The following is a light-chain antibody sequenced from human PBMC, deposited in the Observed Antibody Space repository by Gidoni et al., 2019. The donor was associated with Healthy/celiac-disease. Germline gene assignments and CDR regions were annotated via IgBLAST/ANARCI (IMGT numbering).Light chain of an antibody. CDR2: DVS. J-gene: IGLJ2*01. CDR3: TSYTTSSTPVI. CDR1: SSDICGYNH. V-gene: IGLV2-14*03. Sequence: QSALTQPASVSGSPGQSITISCTGTSSDICGYNHVFWYQQYPGKAPKLMIYDVSHRPSGVSNRFSGSKSGNTASLTISGLQAEDEADYYCTSYTTSSTPVIFGGGTKLTVL.